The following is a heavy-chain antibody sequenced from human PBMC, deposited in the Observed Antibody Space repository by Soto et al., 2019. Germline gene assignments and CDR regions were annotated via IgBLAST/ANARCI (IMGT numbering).Heavy chain of an antibody. CDR1: GASISTYY. V-gene: IGHV4-59*01. J-gene: IGHJ4*02. CDR2: IYYSGST. CDR3: ARSRGGYFDY. D-gene: IGHD3-22*01. Sequence: PSETLSLTCTVSGASISTYYWSWIRQPPGNGLEWIGYIYYSGSTNYNPSLKSRVTISVDTSKNQFSLKLSSVTAADTAVYYCARSRGGYFDYWGQGTLVTVSS.